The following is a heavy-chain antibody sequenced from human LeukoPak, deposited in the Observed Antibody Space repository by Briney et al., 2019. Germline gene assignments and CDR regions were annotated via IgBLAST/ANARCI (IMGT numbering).Heavy chain of an antibody. J-gene: IGHJ4*02. D-gene: IGHD3-10*01. CDR2: INPNSGGT. CDR1: GYTFTGYY. V-gene: IGHV1-2*06. Sequence: ASVKVSCKASGYTFTGYYMHWVRQAPGQGLERMGRINPNSGGTNYAQKFQGRVTMTRDTSISTAYMELSRLRSDDTAVYYCAREVRSWFGELFMDYFDYWGQGTLVTVSS. CDR3: AREVRSWFGELFMDYFDY.